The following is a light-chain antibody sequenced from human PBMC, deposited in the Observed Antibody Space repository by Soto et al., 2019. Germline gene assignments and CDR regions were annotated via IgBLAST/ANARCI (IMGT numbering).Light chain of an antibody. V-gene: IGKV3-20*01. CDR2: GAS. CDR1: QSVSSSY. CDR3: PQYGSSPQT. J-gene: IGKJ1*01. Sequence: QSPGNLSISPGERATLSCRASQSVSSSYLAWYQQKPGQAPRLLIYGASSRATGIPDRFSGSGSGTDFTLTISRLEPEDFAVYYCPQYGSSPQTFGQGTQLDIK.